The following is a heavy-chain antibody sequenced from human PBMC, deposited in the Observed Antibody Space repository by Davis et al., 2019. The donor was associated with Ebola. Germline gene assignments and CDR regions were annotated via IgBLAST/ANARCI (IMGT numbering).Heavy chain of an antibody. Sequence: MPSETLSLTCTVSGDSVSSGSYYWSWIRQPPGKGLEWIGYIYYSGSTNYNPSLKSRVTISVNTSKNQFSLKLSSVTAADTAVYYCARAPRWYYDSSGYFDYWGQGTLVTVSS. J-gene: IGHJ4*02. CDR2: IYYSGST. CDR1: GDSVSSGSYY. CDR3: ARAPRWYYDSSGYFDY. V-gene: IGHV4-61*01. D-gene: IGHD3-22*01.